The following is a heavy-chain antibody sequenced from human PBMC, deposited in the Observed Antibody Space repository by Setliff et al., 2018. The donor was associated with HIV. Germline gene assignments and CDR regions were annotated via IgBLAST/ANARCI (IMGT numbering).Heavy chain of an antibody. Sequence: LSLTCTVSGGSISSYYWRWIRQPPGKGLAWIGYIYYSGSTNYNPSLKSRVTVSVDTSKNQFSLKLGSVTAADTSVYYCARDALGSGWYLDWFDPWGQGTLVTVSS. CDR1: GGSISSYY. J-gene: IGHJ5*02. CDR3: ARDALGSGWYLDWFDP. D-gene: IGHD6-19*01. V-gene: IGHV4-59*12. CDR2: IYYSGST.